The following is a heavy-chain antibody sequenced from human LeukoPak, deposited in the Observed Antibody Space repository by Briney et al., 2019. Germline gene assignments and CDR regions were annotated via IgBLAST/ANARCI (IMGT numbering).Heavy chain of an antibody. CDR1: GGSISRYS. Sequence: SETLSLTCIVSGGSISRYSWNWIRQSPGKGLEWIGYIAHSGTTSYKSSLKSRVTISVDTSKNQLSLRLTSVTAADTAVYYCARWDDSAWAFGNWGPGTLVTVSS. CDR3: ARWDDSAWAFGN. J-gene: IGHJ4*02. D-gene: IGHD6-19*01. CDR2: IAHSGTT. V-gene: IGHV4-59*08.